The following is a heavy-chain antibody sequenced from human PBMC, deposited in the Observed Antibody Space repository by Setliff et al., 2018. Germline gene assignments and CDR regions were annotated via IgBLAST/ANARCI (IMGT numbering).Heavy chain of an antibody. Sequence: PSETLSLTCTVSGYSISSGYYWGWIRQPPGKGLEWIGSIYHSGSTYYNPSLKSRVTMSVDTSKNQFSLKLTSATAADTATYVCARIGYCTSISCSSGEAYYLAYWSQGTPVTVSS. D-gene: IGHD2-2*01. CDR3: ARIGYCTSISCSSGEAYYLAY. CDR1: GYSISSGYY. CDR2: IYHSGST. J-gene: IGHJ4*02. V-gene: IGHV4-38-2*02.